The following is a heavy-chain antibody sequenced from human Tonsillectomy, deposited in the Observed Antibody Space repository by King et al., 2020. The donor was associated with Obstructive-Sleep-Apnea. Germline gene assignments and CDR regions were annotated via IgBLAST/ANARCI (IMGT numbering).Heavy chain of an antibody. CDR2: IYAGDSDT. D-gene: IGHD2-15*01. J-gene: IGHJ4*02. CDR3: ARGGLGSCSGGSCYSGDY. V-gene: IGHV5-51*01. Sequence: IQLVQSGAEVKKPGESLKISCKGSGYSFTDYWIAWVRQMPGKGLEWMGIIYAGDSDTRYSPSFQGQVTISADKSISTAYLQWSRLKASDTAMYYCARGGLGSCSGGSCYSGDYWGQGTLVTVSS. CDR1: GYSFTDYW.